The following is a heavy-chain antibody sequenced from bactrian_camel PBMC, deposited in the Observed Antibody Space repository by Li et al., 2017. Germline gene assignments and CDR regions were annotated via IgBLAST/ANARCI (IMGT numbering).Heavy chain of an antibody. CDR3: AARKGDNGLFYSCPKIVADAEIDFGY. D-gene: IGHD1*01. CDR1: GLIFDDYH. J-gene: IGHJ6*01. CDR2: ITWRGVST. V-gene: IGHV3S60*01. Sequence: HVQLVESGGGLVQAGGSLRLSCTASGLIFDDYHMGWFRQAPGKEREGVSCITWRGVSTDYGNSVKGRFTISRDNAKNTLYLQMNSLKPEDTAMYYCAARKGDNGLFYSCPKIVADAEIDFGYWGQGTQVTVS.